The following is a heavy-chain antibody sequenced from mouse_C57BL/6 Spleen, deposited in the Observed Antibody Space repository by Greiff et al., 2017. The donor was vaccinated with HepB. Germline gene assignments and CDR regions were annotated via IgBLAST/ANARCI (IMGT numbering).Heavy chain of an antibody. Sequence: VQLQQSGAELVRPGSSVKLSCKASGYTFTSYWMHWVKQRPIQGLEWIGNIDPSDSETHYNQKFKDKATLTVDKSSSTAYMQLSSLTSEDSAVYYCARRGLSLYAMDYWGQGTSVTVSS. CDR3: ARRGLSLYAMDY. D-gene: IGHD1-1*02. CDR2: IDPSDSET. J-gene: IGHJ4*01. CDR1: GYTFTSYW. V-gene: IGHV1-52*01.